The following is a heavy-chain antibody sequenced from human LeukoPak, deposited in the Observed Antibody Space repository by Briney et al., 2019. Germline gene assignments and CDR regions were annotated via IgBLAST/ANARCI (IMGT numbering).Heavy chain of an antibody. J-gene: IGHJ6*04. CDR3: ARRSGQYYYAMDV. CDR2: IYPGDSAT. V-gene: IGHV5-51*01. Sequence: GESLKISCKGSGYSFTNYWIAWVRQMPGKGLEWMGIIYPGDSATRYGPSFQGQVTISADKSINTAFHQWSSLKASDTAMYYCARRSGQYYYAMDVWGKGTTVTVSS. D-gene: IGHD3-10*01. CDR1: GYSFTNYW.